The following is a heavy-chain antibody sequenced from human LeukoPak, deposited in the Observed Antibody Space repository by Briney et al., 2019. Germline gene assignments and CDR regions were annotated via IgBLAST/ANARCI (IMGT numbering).Heavy chain of an antibody. CDR2: IYYSGST. Sequence: PSETLSLTCTVSGGSISSSSYYWGWIRQPPGKGLEWIGSIYYSGSTYYNPSLKSRVTISVDTSKNQFSLKLSSVTAADTAVYYCARGSVEGDFWSGYYILSYFDYWGQGTLVTASS. CDR1: GGSISSSSYY. D-gene: IGHD3-3*01. CDR3: ARGSVEGDFWSGYYILSYFDY. V-gene: IGHV4-39*01. J-gene: IGHJ4*02.